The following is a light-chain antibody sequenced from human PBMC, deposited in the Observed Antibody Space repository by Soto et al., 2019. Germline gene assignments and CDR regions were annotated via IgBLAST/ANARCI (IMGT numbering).Light chain of an antibody. CDR3: QQANDYPYT. V-gene: IGKV1D-12*01. J-gene: IGKJ2*01. Sequence: DIQMTQSPFSVSASVGDRVAIACRASQDISVYLAWYQLKPGKAPKLLIHTVSSLASGVPSKFRGSGSGKDFTLNISRLQPENSSTYFCQQANDYPYTFGQGTKLEI. CDR1: QDISVY. CDR2: TVS.